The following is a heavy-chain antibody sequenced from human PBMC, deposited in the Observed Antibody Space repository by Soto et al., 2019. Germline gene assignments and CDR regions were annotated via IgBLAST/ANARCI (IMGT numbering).Heavy chain of an antibody. J-gene: IGHJ3*02. CDR2: IIPVLGVA. CDR3: AREGRYCSGGSCYSPDAFDI. Sequence: SVKVSCKVSGGTLRKYTITWVRQAPGQGLEWMGRIIPVLGVAEYAQEFQGRVTISADKSTSTAYMELSSLRSEDTAVYYCAREGRYCSGGSCYSPDAFDIWGQGTMVTVSS. CDR1: GGTLRKYT. D-gene: IGHD2-15*01. V-gene: IGHV1-69*04.